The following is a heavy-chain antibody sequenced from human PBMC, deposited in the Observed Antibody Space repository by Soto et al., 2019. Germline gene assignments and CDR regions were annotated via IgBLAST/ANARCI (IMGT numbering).Heavy chain of an antibody. Sequence: SETLSLTCAVSGYSISSGYYWGWIRQPPGKGLEWIGSIYHSGSTYYNPSLKSRVTISVDTSKNQFSLKLSSVTAADTAVYYCARDSYSSSSGYYYGMDVWGQRTTVTVSS. CDR3: ARDSYSSSSGYYYGMDV. CDR1: GYSISSGYY. J-gene: IGHJ6*02. CDR2: IYHSGST. D-gene: IGHD6-6*01. V-gene: IGHV4-38-2*02.